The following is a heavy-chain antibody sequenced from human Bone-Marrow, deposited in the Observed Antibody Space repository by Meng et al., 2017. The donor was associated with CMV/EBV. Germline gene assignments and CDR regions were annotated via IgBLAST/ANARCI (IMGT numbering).Heavy chain of an antibody. CDR1: GFTFSSYW. CDR3: TTDGIVVVPAAIDY. CDR2: IKSKTDGGTT. D-gene: IGHD2-2*02. V-gene: IGHV3-15*01. Sequence: GGSLRLSCAASGFTFSSYWMSWVRQAPGKGLEWVGRIKSKTDGGTTGYAAPVKGRFTISRDDSKNTLYLQMNSLKTEDTAVYYCTTDGIVVVPAAIDYWGQGTLVTVSS. J-gene: IGHJ4*02.